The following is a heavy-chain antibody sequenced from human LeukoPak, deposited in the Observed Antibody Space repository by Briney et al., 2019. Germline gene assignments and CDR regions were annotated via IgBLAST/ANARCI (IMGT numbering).Heavy chain of an antibody. CDR2: INHSGST. Sequence: SETLSLTCAVYGGSFSGYYWSWIRQPPGKGLEWIGEINHSGSTNYNPSLKSRVTISVDTSKNQFSLKLSSVTAADMAVYYCARGVPYYDFWSGYYRGRFDYWGQGTLVTVSS. J-gene: IGHJ4*02. CDR1: GGSFSGYY. CDR3: ARGVPYYDFWSGYYRGRFDY. D-gene: IGHD3-3*01. V-gene: IGHV4-34*01.